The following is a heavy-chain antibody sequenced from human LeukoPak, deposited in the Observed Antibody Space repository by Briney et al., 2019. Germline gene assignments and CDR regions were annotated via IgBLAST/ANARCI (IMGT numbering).Heavy chain of an antibody. CDR1: GITFSDFG. V-gene: IGHV3-33*03. Sequence: GGSLRLSCSASGITFSDFGMHWVRQAPGKGLEWVSVIWYDGSKKFYADSVKGRFTVSRDNSNNTLYLQMNSLRVEDTAVYYCAGALGEGWFDPWGQGTLVTVSS. CDR3: AGALGEGWFDP. J-gene: IGHJ5*02. D-gene: IGHD3-10*01. CDR2: IWYDGSKK.